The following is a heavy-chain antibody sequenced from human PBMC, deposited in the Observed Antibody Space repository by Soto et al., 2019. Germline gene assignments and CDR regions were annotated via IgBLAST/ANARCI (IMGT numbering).Heavy chain of an antibody. D-gene: IGHD2-2*02. CDR2: INSDGSST. J-gene: IGHJ6*02. CDR3: ARSSVVPADIDYYYGMDV. CDR1: GFTFSSYW. V-gene: IGHV3-74*01. Sequence: EVQLVESGGGLVQPGGSLRLSCAASGFTFSSYWMHWVRQAPGKGLAWVSRINSDGSSTSYADSVKGRFTISRDNAKNTMYQQQNSLRANDTAVYYWARSSVVPADIDYYYGMDVWGQGTTVTVSS.